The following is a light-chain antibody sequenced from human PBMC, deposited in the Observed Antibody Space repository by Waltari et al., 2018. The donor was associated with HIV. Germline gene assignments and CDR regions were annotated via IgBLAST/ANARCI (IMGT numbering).Light chain of an antibody. CDR1: QGIRNN. J-gene: IGKJ1*01. CDR2: AAS. Sequence: DIQMTQSPSSRPASVGARVNLTCRASQGIRNNLGWFQQEPGKAPKRLIFAASSLQGGVPSRFSGSRSGTEFTLTVSSLQPEDFATYFCLQYDSFPRTFGQGTKVEIK. CDR3: LQYDSFPRT. V-gene: IGKV1-17*01.